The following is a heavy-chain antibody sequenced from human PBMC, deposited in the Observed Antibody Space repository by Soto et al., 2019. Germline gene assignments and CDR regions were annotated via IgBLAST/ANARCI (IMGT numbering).Heavy chain of an antibody. CDR1: GFTFSSYW. V-gene: IGHV3-7*01. Sequence: GGSLRLSCAASGFTFSSYWMSWVRQAPGKGLEWVANIKQDGSEKYYVDSVKGRFTISRDNAKNSLYLQMNSLRAEDTAVYYCARLDTVTTLYYYYYYYMDVWGKGTTVTVSS. D-gene: IGHD4-17*01. J-gene: IGHJ6*03. CDR3: ARLDTVTTLYYYYYYYMDV. CDR2: IKQDGSEK.